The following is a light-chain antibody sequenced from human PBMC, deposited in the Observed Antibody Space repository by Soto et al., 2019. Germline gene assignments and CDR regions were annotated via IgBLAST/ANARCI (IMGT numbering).Light chain of an antibody. CDR2: EVS. V-gene: IGLV2-14*01. Sequence: QSVLTQPASVSGSPGQSITISCTGTRNDVGDYKYVSWYQQHPGKAPKLILYEVSNRPSGVSSRFSGSKSGNTASLTISGLQPGDEADYYCSSYTVPSPYVFGTGTKVTVL. CDR3: SSYTVPSPYV. CDR1: RNDVGDYKY. J-gene: IGLJ1*01.